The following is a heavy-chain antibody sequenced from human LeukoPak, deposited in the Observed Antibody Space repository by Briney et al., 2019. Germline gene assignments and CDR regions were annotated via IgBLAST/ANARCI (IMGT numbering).Heavy chain of an antibody. CDR2: MNPNRGNT. J-gene: IGHJ3*02. CDR1: GYTFTSYD. D-gene: IGHD5-12*01. CDR3: ARNGSDYDLDAFDI. V-gene: IGHV1-8*01. Sequence: ASVKVSCKASGYTFTSYDINWVRQATGQGREWMGWMNPNRGNTGYAQKFQGRVTITRNTSISPAYIELSSLKAQDTAVYYCARNGSDYDLDAFDIWGQGTMVTVSS.